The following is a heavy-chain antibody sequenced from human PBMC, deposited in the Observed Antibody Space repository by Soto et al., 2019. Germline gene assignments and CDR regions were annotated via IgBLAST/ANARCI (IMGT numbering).Heavy chain of an antibody. CDR2: LYPGGNT. Sequence: ETLSLTCTVSGGSISNYYWSFIRQPAGKGLEWIGRLYPGGNTNYNSSLKSRVTMSVDTSKNQFYLNLRPVTAADTAVYYCARRAAAGLEYYYYYGMDVWGQGTTVTVSS. D-gene: IGHD6-13*01. V-gene: IGHV4-4*07. CDR1: GGSISNYY. CDR3: ARRAAAGLEYYYYYGMDV. J-gene: IGHJ6*02.